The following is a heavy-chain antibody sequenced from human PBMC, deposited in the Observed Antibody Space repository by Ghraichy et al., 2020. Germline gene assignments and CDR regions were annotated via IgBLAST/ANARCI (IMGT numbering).Heavy chain of an antibody. Sequence: GGSLRLSCAASGFSFSYYWMHWVRQAPGKGLVWVSRINRDGSSKNYPDSVKGRFTSSRDNAKNTLYLEMNSLRAEDTAVYYCARVRPTVTTGTIAYWGQGTLVTVSS. CDR3: ARVRPTVTTGTIAY. V-gene: IGHV3-74*01. CDR2: INRDGSSK. CDR1: GFSFSYYW. D-gene: IGHD4-17*01. J-gene: IGHJ4*02.